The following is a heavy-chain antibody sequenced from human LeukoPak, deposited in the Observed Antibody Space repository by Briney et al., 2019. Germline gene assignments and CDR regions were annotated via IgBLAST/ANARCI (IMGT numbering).Heavy chain of an antibody. Sequence: PSETLSLTCAVSGGSISSSNWWSWVRQPPGKGLEWIGEIYYSGSTYYNPSLKSRVTISVDTSKNQFSLKLSSVTAADTAVYYCARRRSSTIAHWFDPWGQGTLVTVSS. CDR2: IYYSGST. D-gene: IGHD2-2*01. CDR3: ARRRSSTIAHWFDP. J-gene: IGHJ5*02. CDR1: GGSISSSNW. V-gene: IGHV4-4*02.